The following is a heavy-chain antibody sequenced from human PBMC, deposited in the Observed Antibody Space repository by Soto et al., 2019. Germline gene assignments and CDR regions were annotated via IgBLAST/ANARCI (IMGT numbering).Heavy chain of an antibody. V-gene: IGHV4-34*01. CDR3: ARGHESYSKSPKNAC. D-gene: IGHD6-13*01. Sequence: SETLAPAGGLYGGFFSCYYLSWDRQPTGKGLERIGESTHSGYTNYSPSLKSRVTTSVDTSKNQLSLSLSSMTAADTAVYYCARGHESYSKSPKNACGGLGTLSTGS. J-gene: IGHJ4*02. CDR2: STHSGYT. CDR1: GGFFSCYY.